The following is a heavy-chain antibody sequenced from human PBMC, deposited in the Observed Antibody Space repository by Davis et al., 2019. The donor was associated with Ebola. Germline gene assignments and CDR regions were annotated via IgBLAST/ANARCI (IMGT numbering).Heavy chain of an antibody. J-gene: IGHJ4*02. D-gene: IGHD2-15*01. CDR3: ARAVPATQNLDY. CDR1: GYTFTSYG. CDR2: INPNSGGT. V-gene: IGHV1-2*02. Sequence: AASVKVSCKASGYTFTSYGISWVRQAPGQGLEWMGWINPNSGGTNYAQKFQGRVTMTRATSMTTAYLELNSLRSDDTAVYYCARAVPATQNLDYWGQGTLVTVSS.